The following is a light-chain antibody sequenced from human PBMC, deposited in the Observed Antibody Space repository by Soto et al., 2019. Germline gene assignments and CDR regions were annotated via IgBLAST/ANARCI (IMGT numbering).Light chain of an antibody. CDR3: QQNDKLPPR. J-gene: IGKJ1*01. Sequence: EIVLTQSPGPLSLSPGERFTLSCRASQSVSSSYLAWYQQKPGQAPRLLIYSASIRAAATPARFSGSGAGTNFSLTISSLQSEDFAVYYCQQNDKLPPRFAQGTKVDI. CDR2: SAS. CDR1: QSVSSSY. V-gene: IGKV3-20*01.